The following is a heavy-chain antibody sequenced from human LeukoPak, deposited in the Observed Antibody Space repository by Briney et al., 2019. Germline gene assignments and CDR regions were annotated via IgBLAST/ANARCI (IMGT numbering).Heavy chain of an antibody. J-gene: IGHJ3*02. CDR1: GFTVSSNY. D-gene: IGHD2-21*02. V-gene: IGHV3-53*01. CDR3: ARSIVVTATNDAFDI. Sequence: GGSLRLSCAASGFTVSSNYMSWVRQAPGKGLEWASVIYSGGSTYYADSVKGRFTISRDNSKNTLYLQMNSLRAEDTAVYYCARSIVVTATNDAFDIWGQGTMVTVSS. CDR2: IYSGGST.